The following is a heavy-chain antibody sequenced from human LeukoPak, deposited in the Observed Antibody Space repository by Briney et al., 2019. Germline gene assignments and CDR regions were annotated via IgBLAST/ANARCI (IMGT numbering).Heavy chain of an antibody. V-gene: IGHV3-30*04. J-gene: IGHJ6*02. CDR1: GFAFNEYN. D-gene: IGHD4-17*01. CDR2: IFYDGSSK. CDR3: ARGGSYGDYYYYYGMDV. Sequence: GGSLRLSCAASGFAFNEYNMHWVRQALGKGLEWVTFIFYDGSSKKEADSVKGRFSISRDNSKNTVYLQMNSLRPEDTAVYYSARGGSYGDYYYYYGMDVWGQGTTVTVSS.